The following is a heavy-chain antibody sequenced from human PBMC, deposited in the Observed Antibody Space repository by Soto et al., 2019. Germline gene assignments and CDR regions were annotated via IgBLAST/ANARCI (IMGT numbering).Heavy chain of an antibody. CDR2: ILPISGIA. Sequence: QVQLVQSGAEVKKPGSSVKVSCKASGGTFSSYAISWVRQAPGQGLEWMGGILPISGIANYAQKFQGSVTITADESTSTAYMELSSVRSEDTAVYYCARSQGSSTSLDIYYYYYYGMDVWGQGTTVTVSS. V-gene: IGHV1-69*01. J-gene: IGHJ6*02. CDR1: GGTFSSYA. D-gene: IGHD2-2*01. CDR3: ARSQGSSTSLDIYYYYYYGMDV.